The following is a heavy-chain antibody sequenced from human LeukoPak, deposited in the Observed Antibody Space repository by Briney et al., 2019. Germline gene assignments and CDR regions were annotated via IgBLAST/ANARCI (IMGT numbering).Heavy chain of an antibody. J-gene: IGHJ5*02. V-gene: IGHV4-34*01. CDR1: GGSFSGYY. CDR3: ARVGWLVKCVDP. CDR2: INHSGST. Sequence: TPSETLSLTCAVYGGSFSGYYWSWIRQPPGKGLEWIGEINHSGSTNYNPSPKSRVTISVDTSKNQFSLKLSSVTAADTAVYYCARVGWLVKCVDPWGQGTLVTVSS. D-gene: IGHD6-19*01.